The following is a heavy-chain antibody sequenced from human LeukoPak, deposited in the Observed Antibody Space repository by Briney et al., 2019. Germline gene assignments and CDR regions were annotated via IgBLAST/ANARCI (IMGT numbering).Heavy chain of an antibody. Sequence: PSETLSLTCTVSGGSISSSSYYWGWIRQPPGKGLEWIGSIYCSGSTYYNPSLKSRVTISVDTSKNQFSLKLSSVTAADTAVYYCARVSGRQQLAPVRWFDPWGQGTLVAVSS. V-gene: IGHV4-39*07. J-gene: IGHJ5*02. CDR2: IYCSGST. CDR1: GGSISSSSYY. CDR3: ARVSGRQQLAPVRWFDP. D-gene: IGHD6-13*01.